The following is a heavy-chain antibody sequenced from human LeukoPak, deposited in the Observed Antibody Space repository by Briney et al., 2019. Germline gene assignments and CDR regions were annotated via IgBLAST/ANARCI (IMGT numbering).Heavy chain of an antibody. J-gene: IGHJ5*02. V-gene: IGHV1-46*01. D-gene: IGHD2-2*01. CDR1: GGTFTSHY. Sequence: ASVKVSCKASGGTFTSHYMHWVRQAPGQGLEWMGIIKPSDGSTSYAQKFQGRVTMTRDTSISTAYMELSSLTYDDTAVYYCASRRGAVGYCSSTSCYPPWFDPWGQGTLVTVSS. CDR3: ASRRGAVGYCSSTSCYPPWFDP. CDR2: IKPSDGST.